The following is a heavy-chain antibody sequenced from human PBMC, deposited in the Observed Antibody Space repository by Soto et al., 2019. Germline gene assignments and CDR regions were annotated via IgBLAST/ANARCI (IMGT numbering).Heavy chain of an antibody. V-gene: IGHV1-2*04. CDR2: INPNSGGT. J-gene: IGHJ6*02. Sequence: ASVKVSCKASGYTFTGYYMHWVRQAPGQGLEWLGWINPNSGGTNYAQKFQGWVTMTSDTSISTAYMELSRLRSDDTAVYYCAKDLGCSGGSCYPLDYYGMDVWGQGTTVTVSS. CDR3: AKDLGCSGGSCYPLDYYGMDV. D-gene: IGHD2-15*01. CDR1: GYTFTGYY.